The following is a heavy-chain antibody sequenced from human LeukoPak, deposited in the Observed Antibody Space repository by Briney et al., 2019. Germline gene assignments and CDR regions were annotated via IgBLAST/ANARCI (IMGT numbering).Heavy chain of an antibody. J-gene: IGHJ3*02. CDR1: GFIFNTYV. CDR3: ATYGGNSASGFDI. V-gene: IGHV3-7*01. CDR2: IKQDGSEK. D-gene: IGHD4-23*01. Sequence: GGSLRLSCAASGFIFNTYVMHWVRQAPGKGLEWVANIKQDGSEKYYVDSVKGRFTISRDNAKNSLYLQMNSLRAEDTAVYYCATYGGNSASGFDIWGQGTMVTVSS.